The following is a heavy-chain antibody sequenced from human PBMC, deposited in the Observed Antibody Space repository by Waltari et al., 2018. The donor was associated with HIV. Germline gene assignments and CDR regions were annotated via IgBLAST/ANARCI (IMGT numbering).Heavy chain of an antibody. CDR3: ARHPGASFDN. Sequence: QVQLQESGPGLVKTSETLSLTRNVAGGSFDNYYWSWIRQPPGKGLEWIGYIHIHNSGTTNYNPSFESRVTISLDTSKNQFSLKLTSVTAADTAKYYCARHPGASFDNWGQGTLVTVSS. V-gene: IGHV4-59*08. CDR1: GGSFDNYY. J-gene: IGHJ4*02. CDR2: IHNSGTT.